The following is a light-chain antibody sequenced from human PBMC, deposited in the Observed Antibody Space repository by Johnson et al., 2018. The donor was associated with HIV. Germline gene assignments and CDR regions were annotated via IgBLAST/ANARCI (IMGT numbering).Light chain of an antibody. CDR1: SSNIGNNY. V-gene: IGLV1-51*01. CDR2: DNN. Sequence: QPVLTQPPSVSAAPGQKVTISCSGSSSNIGNNYVSWYQQLPGTAPKLIIYDNNKRPSGIPVRFSGSKSGTSATLGITGLQTGAEADYYCGTWDSSLSAGGVFGTGTKVTVL. CDR3: GTWDSSLSAGGV. J-gene: IGLJ1*01.